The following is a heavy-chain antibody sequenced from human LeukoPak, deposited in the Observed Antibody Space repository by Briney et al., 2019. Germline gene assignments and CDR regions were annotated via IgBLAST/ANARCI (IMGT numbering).Heavy chain of an antibody. D-gene: IGHD3-9*01. CDR3: ARDLGYYDILTAYYRDLFDY. CDR1: GFTFSSYS. CDR2: ISSSSYI. J-gene: IGHJ4*02. V-gene: IGHV3-21*01. Sequence: PGGSLRLSCAASGFTFSSYSMNWVRQAPGKGLEWVSSISSSSYIYYADSVKGRFTISRDNAKNSLYLQMNSLRAEDTAVYYCARDLGYYDILTAYYRDLFDYWGQGTLVTVSS.